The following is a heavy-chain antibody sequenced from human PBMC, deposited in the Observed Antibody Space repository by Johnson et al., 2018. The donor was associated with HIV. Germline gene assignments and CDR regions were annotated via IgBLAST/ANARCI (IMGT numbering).Heavy chain of an antibody. Sequence: VQLVESGGGVVQPGRSLRLSCAASGFTFSSYAMSWVRQAPGKGLEWVSAISGSGGSTYYADSVKGRFTISRDNSKNTLYLQMNSLRAEDTALYYCAASPEDLRAFDIWGQGTMVTVSS. V-gene: IGHV3-23*04. CDR2: ISGSGGST. J-gene: IGHJ3*02. CDR1: GFTFSSYA. CDR3: AASPEDLRAFDI. D-gene: IGHD2-15*01.